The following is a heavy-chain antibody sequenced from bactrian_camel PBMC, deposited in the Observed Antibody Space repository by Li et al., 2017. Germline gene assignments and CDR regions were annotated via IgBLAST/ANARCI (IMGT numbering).Heavy chain of an antibody. CDR1: GLTFSNYY. J-gene: IGHJ6*01. CDR3: AAVRYGGTWYPLCRARSADFGY. CDR2: IVTLTNSP. D-gene: IGHD6*01. V-gene: IGHV3S40*01. Sequence: DVQLVESGGGSVRAGGSLRPSCAASGLTFSNYYMSWVRQAPGKEREALAAIVTLTNSPAYVESVKGRFTISRDNAKNTVYLQMNSLQPDDTAMYYCAAVRYGGTWYPLCRARSADFGYWGQGTQVTVS.